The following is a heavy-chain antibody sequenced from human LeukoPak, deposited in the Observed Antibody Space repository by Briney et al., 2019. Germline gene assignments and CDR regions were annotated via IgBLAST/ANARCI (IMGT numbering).Heavy chain of an antibody. D-gene: IGHD1-26*01. CDR1: GLTVSSNY. Sequence: PGGSLRLSCAASGLTVSSNYMSWVRQAPGKGLDWVSVIYSGGNTYYADSVKGRFTISRDNSKNTLYLQMNSLRAEDTAVYYCARDRVGATTNFDYWGQGTLVTVSS. V-gene: IGHV3-53*01. CDR2: IYSGGNT. J-gene: IGHJ4*02. CDR3: ARDRVGATTNFDY.